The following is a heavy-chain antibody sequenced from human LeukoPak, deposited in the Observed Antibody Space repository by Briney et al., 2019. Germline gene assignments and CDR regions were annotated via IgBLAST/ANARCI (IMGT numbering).Heavy chain of an antibody. J-gene: IGHJ4*02. D-gene: IGHD2-2*01. Sequence: ASVKVFCKASGYTFTSYAMHWVRQAPGQRLEWMGWINAGNGNTKYSQKFQGRVTITRDTSASTAYMELSSLRSEDTAVYYCVRGYCSRTSCQYYFDYWGQGTLVTVSS. CDR1: GYTFTSYA. CDR2: INAGNGNT. V-gene: IGHV1-3*01. CDR3: VRGYCSRTSCQYYFDY.